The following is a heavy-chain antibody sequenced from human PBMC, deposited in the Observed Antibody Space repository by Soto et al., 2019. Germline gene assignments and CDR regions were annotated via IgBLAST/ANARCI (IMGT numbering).Heavy chain of an antibody. CDR2: IYPGDSDA. D-gene: IGHD6-13*01. V-gene: IGHV5-51*01. J-gene: IGHJ6*02. Sequence: GESLKISCKGSGYSFTSYWIGWVRQMPGKGLESMGIIYPGDSDARYSPSFQGQVTISADKSISTAYLQWSSLKASDTGMYYCAITAAAGKNYYGMDVWGQGTTVTVSS. CDR3: AITAAAGKNYYGMDV. CDR1: GYSFTSYW.